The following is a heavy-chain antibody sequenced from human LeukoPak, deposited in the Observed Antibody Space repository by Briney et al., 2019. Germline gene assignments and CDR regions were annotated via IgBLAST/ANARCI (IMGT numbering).Heavy chain of an antibody. V-gene: IGHV3-48*02. CDR1: GFTVSSHD. J-gene: IGHJ4*02. CDR2: ISTGSSTI. CDR3: ARVAEIQLWLRSAFDY. Sequence: GGSLRLSCAASGFTVSSHDMSWVRQAPGRGLEWVSFISTGSSTIYYADSVKGRFTISRDNAKNSLYLQMNSLRDEDTAVYYCARVAEIQLWLRSAFDYWGQGTLVTVSS. D-gene: IGHD5-18*01.